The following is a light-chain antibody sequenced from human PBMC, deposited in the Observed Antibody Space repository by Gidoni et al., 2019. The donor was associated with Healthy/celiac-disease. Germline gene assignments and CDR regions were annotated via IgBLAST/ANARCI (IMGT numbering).Light chain of an antibody. J-gene: IGLJ2*01. Sequence: SYELTQPPSVSVPPGQTASITCSGDKLGDKYACWYQQKPGQSPVLVIYQDGKRPSGIPERFSGSNSGNTATLTISGTQAMDEADYYCQAWDSSTVVFGGGTKLTVL. CDR2: QDG. CDR1: KLGDKY. CDR3: QAWDSSTVV. V-gene: IGLV3-1*01.